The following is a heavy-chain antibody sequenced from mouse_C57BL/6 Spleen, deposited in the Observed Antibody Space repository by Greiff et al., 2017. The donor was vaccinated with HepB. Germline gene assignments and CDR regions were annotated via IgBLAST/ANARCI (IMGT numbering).Heavy chain of an antibody. J-gene: IGHJ1*03. CDR2: IDPSDSET. V-gene: IGHV1-52*01. D-gene: IGHD2-4*01. CDR1: GYTFTSYW. Sequence: QVQLQQSGAELVKPGASVKMSCKASGYTFTSYWMHWVKQRPIQGLEWIGNIDPSDSETHYNQKFKDKATLTVDKSSSTAYMQLSSLTSEDSAVYYCARGGYDYDSYFDVWGTGTTVTVSS. CDR3: ARGGYDYDSYFDV.